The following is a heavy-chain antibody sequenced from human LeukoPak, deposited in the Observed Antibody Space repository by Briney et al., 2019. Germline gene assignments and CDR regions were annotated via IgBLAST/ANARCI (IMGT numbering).Heavy chain of an antibody. J-gene: IGHJ5*02. V-gene: IGHV1-46*01. CDR1: GYTFTSYY. CDR2: INPSGGST. D-gene: IGHD6-6*01. CDR3: ARSSVQAWFDP. Sequence: VASVKVSCKASGYTFTSYYMHWVRQAPGQGLEWMGIINPSGGSTSYAQKFQGRVTMTRETSTSTVYMELSSLRSEDTAVYYCARSSVQAWFDPWGQGTLVTVSS.